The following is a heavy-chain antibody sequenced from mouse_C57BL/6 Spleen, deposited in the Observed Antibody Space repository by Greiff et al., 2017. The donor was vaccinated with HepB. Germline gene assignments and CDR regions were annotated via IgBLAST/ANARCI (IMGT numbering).Heavy chain of an antibody. CDR3: AKTHSYGRDY. J-gene: IGHJ2*01. Sequence: QVQLQQSGPELVKPGASVKISCKASGYAFSSSWMNWVKQRPGKGLEWIGRIYPGDGDTNYNGKFKGKATLTADKSSSTAYMQLSSLTSEDSAVYFCAKTHSYGRDYWGQGTTLTVSS. D-gene: IGHD1-1*01. CDR1: GYAFSSSW. V-gene: IGHV1-82*01. CDR2: IYPGDGDT.